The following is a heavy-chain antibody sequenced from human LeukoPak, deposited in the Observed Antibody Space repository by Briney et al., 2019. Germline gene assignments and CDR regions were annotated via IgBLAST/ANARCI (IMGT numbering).Heavy chain of an antibody. V-gene: IGHV3-48*01. CDR1: GFTFSNYS. J-gene: IGHJ4*02. CDR3: ARGVGSGWYDY. CDR2: ISFGSRTI. Sequence: PGGSLRLSCAASGFTFSNYSMNWVRQAPGKGLEWVSYISFGSRTIYYANSVKGRFTISRDNGENALYLQMNSLRVEDTAVYYCARGVGSGWYDYWGQGTLVTVSS. D-gene: IGHD6-19*01.